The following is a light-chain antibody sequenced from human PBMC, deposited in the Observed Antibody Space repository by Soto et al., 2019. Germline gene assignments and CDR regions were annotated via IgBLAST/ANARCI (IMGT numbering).Light chain of an antibody. CDR1: NIGDKS. J-gene: IGLJ3*02. CDR3: QVYDSRSDHVV. V-gene: IGLV3-21*02. Sequence: SYELTQPPSVSVAPGQTARITCGGDNIGDKSVHWYQQKAGQAPVLVVSDDRARPSGIPERLSGSSSGNTATLTISSVEAGDEADYHCQVYDSRSDHVVFGGGTKLTVL. CDR2: DDR.